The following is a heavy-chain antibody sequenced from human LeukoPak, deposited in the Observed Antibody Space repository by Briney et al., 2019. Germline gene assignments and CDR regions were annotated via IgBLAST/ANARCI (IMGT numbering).Heavy chain of an antibody. CDR2: IYYSGST. CDR1: GGSISSYY. D-gene: IGHD3-10*01. V-gene: IGHV4-59*01. J-gene: IGHJ4*02. Sequence: SETLSLTCTVSGGSISSYYWSWIRQPPGKGLEWIGYIYYSGSTNYNPSLKSRVTISVDTSKNQFSLKLSSVTAADTAVYYCARWGYYGSGSYFDYWGQGTLVTVSS. CDR3: ARWGYYGSGSYFDY.